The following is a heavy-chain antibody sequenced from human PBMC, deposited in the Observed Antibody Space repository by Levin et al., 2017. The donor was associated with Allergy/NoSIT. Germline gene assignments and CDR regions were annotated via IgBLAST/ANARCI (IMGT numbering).Heavy chain of an antibody. Sequence: KNGESLKISCKGSGYTFTNYWIAWVRQMPGKGLEWMGIIYPGDSNTKYSPSFQGQVTISADKSTSTAFLQWNSLKASDTAMYYCAKLAYCSGSTCYSSSDYWGQGTLVTVSS. J-gene: IGHJ4*02. V-gene: IGHV5-51*01. D-gene: IGHD2-15*01. CDR2: IYPGDSNT. CDR1: GYTFTNYW. CDR3: AKLAYCSGSTCYSSSDY.